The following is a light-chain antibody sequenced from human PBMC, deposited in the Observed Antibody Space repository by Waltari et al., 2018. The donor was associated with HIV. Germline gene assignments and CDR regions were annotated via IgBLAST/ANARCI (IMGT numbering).Light chain of an antibody. CDR3: CSYTSSNTYD. V-gene: IGLV2-14*03. Sequence: QSALTQPASVSGSPGQSITISCTGTSGDVGGYNFVSWYQQHPGKAPKLIIYEFTYRPSGVSDRFSGSKSGNTASLTISGLQAEDEADYYCCSYTSSNTYDFGTGTTVTVL. CDR1: SGDVGGYNF. CDR2: EFT. J-gene: IGLJ1*01.